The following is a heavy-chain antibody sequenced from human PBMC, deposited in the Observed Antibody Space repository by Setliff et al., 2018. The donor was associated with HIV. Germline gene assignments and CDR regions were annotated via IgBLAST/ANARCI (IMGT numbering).Heavy chain of an antibody. CDR3: AKDGGGGTYELDGFDQ. Sequence: GGSLRLSCTASGFMFNKYYMSWVRQAPGKGLEWVANINEDGSEKYYVDSVKGRFTISRDNAENSLSLQMNSLRGEDTAVYYCAKDGGGGTYELDGFDQWGQGTLVTVSS. J-gene: IGHJ4*02. V-gene: IGHV3-7*03. CDR2: INEDGSEK. CDR1: GFMFNKYY. D-gene: IGHD1-26*01.